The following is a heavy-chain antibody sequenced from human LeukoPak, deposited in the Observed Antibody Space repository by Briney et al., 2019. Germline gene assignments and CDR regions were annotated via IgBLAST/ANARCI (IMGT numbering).Heavy chain of an antibody. CDR1: GGSISSSSYY. D-gene: IGHD2-15*01. V-gene: IGHV4-39*07. CDR2: IYYSGST. J-gene: IGHJ5*02. CDR3: ARDRGYCSGGSCFGYNWFDP. Sequence: PSETLSLTCTVSGGSISSSSYYWGWIRQPPGKGLEWIGSIYYSGSTYYNPSLKSRVTISVDTSKNQFSLKLSSVTAADTAVYYCARDRGYCSGGSCFGYNWFDPWGQGTLVTVSS.